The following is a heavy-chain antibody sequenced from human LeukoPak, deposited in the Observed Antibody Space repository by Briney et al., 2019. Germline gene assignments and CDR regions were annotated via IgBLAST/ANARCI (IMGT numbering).Heavy chain of an antibody. D-gene: IGHD2-8*02. CDR3: ARVAGYVIEDYFDY. J-gene: IGHJ4*02. Sequence: SETLSLTCTVSGGSISSYYWSWIRQPPGKGLEWIGYIYYSGSTNYNPSLKSRVTISVDTSKNQFSLRLSSVTAADTAMYYCARVAGYVIEDYFDYWGQGTLVTVSS. CDR2: IYYSGST. CDR1: GGSISSYY. V-gene: IGHV4-59*01.